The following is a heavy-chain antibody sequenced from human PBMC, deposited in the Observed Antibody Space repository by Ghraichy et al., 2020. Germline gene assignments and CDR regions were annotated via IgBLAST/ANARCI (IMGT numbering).Heavy chain of an antibody. V-gene: IGHV1-2*06. D-gene: IGHD6-19*01. CDR1: GYTFTGYY. CDR3: ARGELAVAGPSHFQH. CDR2: INPNSGGT. Sequence: ASVKVSCKASGYTFTGYYMHWVRQAPGQGLEWMGRINPNSGGTNYAQKIQGRVTMTRDTSISTAYMELSRLRSDDTAVYYCARGELAVAGPSHFQHWGQGTLVTVSS. J-gene: IGHJ1*01.